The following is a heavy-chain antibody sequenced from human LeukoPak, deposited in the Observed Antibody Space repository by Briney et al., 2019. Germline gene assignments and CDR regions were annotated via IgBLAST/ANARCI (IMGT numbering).Heavy chain of an antibody. V-gene: IGHV3-9*01. CDR3: AKGGYDSSGYYYVYFQR. Sequence: GGSLRLSCAASGFTFDDYAMHWVRQAPGKGLEWVSGISWNSGSIGYADSVKGRFTISGDNAKNSLYLQMNSLRAEDTALYYCAKGGYDSSGYYYVYFQRWGQGTLVTVSS. CDR1: GFTFDDYA. D-gene: IGHD3-22*01. J-gene: IGHJ1*01. CDR2: ISWNSGSI.